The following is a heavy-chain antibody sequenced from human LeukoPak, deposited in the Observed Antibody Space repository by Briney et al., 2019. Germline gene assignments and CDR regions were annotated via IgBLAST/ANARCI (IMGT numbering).Heavy chain of an antibody. CDR3: ARAPYGQPLDY. CDR1: GGSISSSSYY. CDR2: IYYSGST. D-gene: IGHD3-16*01. J-gene: IGHJ4*02. V-gene: IGHV4-39*07. Sequence: SETLSLTCTVSGGSISSSSYYWGWIRQPPGKGLEWIGSIYYSGSTYYNPSLKSRVTISVDTSKNQFSLKLSSVTAADTAVYYCARAPYGQPLDYWGQGTLVTVSS.